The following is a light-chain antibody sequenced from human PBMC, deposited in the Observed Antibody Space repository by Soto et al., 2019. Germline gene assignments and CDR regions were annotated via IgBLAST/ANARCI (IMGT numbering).Light chain of an antibody. CDR3: QSYDATHQV. V-gene: IGLV6-57*01. Sequence: NFLLTQPHSVSESPGKTVTISCTRSSGSIASNYVQWYQQRPGSSPTTVIYEDNQRPSGVPDRFSGSIDSSSNSASLTISGLETEDEAAYHCQSYDATHQVFGGGTQLTVL. CDR1: SGSIASNY. CDR2: EDN. J-gene: IGLJ3*02.